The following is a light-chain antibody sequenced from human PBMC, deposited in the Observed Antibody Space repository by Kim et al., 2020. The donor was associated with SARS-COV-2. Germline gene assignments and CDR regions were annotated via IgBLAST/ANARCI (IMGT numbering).Light chain of an antibody. CDR1: SGHSSYI. J-gene: IGLJ3*02. V-gene: IGLV4-60*03. CDR2: LEGSGTY. CDR3: QTWDSNTRV. Sequence: SSVKLTCTLSSGHSSYIIAWHQQQPGKARRYLMKLEGSGTYYKGSGVPDRFSGSSSGADRYLTISNLQSEDEADYYCQTWDSNTRVFGGGTQLTVL.